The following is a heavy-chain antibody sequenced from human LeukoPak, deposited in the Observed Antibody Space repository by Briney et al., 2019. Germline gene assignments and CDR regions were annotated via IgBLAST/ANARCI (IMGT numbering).Heavy chain of an antibody. V-gene: IGHV1-2*02. CDR2: IDSNSGET. CDR1: GYSFIGYF. CDR3: ARFWHCGFSTCWAVNGFDY. Sequence: ASVKVSCKASGYSFIGYFIHWVRQAPGEGLEWMGWIDSNSGETHYAQKFQGRFTMTKDTSIRTAYMELSSLRSDDTAIYYCARFWHCGFSTCWAVNGFDYWGQGTEVTVSP. D-gene: IGHD2-21*01. J-gene: IGHJ3*01.